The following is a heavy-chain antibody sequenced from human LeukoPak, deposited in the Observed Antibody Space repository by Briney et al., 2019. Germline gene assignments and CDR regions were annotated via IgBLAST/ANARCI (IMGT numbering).Heavy chain of an antibody. CDR3: ARVDIVGVPAALDY. V-gene: IGHV4-30-4*01. D-gene: IGHD2-2*01. J-gene: IGHJ4*02. CDR1: GGSIGSGDYY. CDR2: IYYSGTT. Sequence: SETLSLTCTVSGGSIGSGDYYWSWIRQPPGKGLEWIGYIYYSGTTYYSPSLKSRVTISVDTSNNQFSLKLSSVTAADTAVYFCARVDIVGVPAALDYWGQGILVTVSS.